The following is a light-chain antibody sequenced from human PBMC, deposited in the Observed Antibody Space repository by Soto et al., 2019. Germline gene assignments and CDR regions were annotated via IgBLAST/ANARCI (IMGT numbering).Light chain of an antibody. Sequence: EIVFTQSPGTLSFSPGERATLSCRASQSVRNNYLAWYQQKPGQAPRFLIYAASNRATGIPDRFSGGGSGTDFTLTISRLEPEDFAVYYCQQFGNYPLTFGGGTKVDIK. CDR3: QQFGNYPLT. CDR2: AAS. J-gene: IGKJ4*01. V-gene: IGKV3-20*01. CDR1: QSVRNNY.